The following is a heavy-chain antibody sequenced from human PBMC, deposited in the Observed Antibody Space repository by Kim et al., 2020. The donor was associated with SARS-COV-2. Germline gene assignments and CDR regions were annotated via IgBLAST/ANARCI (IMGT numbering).Heavy chain of an antibody. CDR3: ARSTMVRGVYYFDY. D-gene: IGHD3-10*01. V-gene: IGHV1-2*04. J-gene: IGHJ4*02. Sequence: AQKFQGWVTMTRDTSISTAYMELSRLRSDDTAVYYCARSTMVRGVYYFDYWGQGTLVTVSS.